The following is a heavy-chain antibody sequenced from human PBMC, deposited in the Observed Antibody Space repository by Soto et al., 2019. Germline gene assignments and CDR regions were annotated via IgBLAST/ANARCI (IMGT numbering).Heavy chain of an antibody. Sequence: VQLVEAGGGVVQPGRSLRLSCAASGFTFGNYTIHWVRQAPGKGLEWVAVISPDGSNYYYADSVQGRFTISRDNSKDKVYLHMGSLRPEDTAVYFCVGDRWAGVPDYFDSWGQGTLVTVSS. CDR1: GFTFGNYT. CDR3: VGDRWAGVPDYFDS. J-gene: IGHJ4*02. D-gene: IGHD1-26*01. V-gene: IGHV3-30-3*01. CDR2: ISPDGSNY.